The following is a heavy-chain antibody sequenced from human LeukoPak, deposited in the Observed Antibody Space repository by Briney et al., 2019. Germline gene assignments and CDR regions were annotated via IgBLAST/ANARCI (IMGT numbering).Heavy chain of an antibody. J-gene: IGHJ5*02. Sequence: ASVKVSCKASGHTFTGYYIHWVRQAPGQGLEWMGWISPHNGGTNYAQKFQGRVSMAGATSITTAYMELSRLTSDDTAVYYCARAGDAYLNNWFDPWGQGTLVTVSS. CDR1: GHTFTGYY. CDR2: ISPHNGGT. D-gene: IGHD3-16*01. CDR3: ARAGDAYLNNWFDP. V-gene: IGHV1-2*02.